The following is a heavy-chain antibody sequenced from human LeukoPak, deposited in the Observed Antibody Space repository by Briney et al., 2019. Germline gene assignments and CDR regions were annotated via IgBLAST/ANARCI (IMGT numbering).Heavy chain of an antibody. CDR2: IYYSGST. J-gene: IGHJ4*02. CDR3: ARLGCSGGSCYDDY. V-gene: IGHV4-59*08. CDR1: GGSMSSYH. D-gene: IGHD2-15*01. Sequence: SETLSLTCTVSGGSMSSYHWSWIRQPPGKGLEWIGYIYYSGSTNYNPSLKSRVTISVDTSKNQFSLKLNSVTAADTAVYYCARLGCSGGSCYDDYWGQGTLVTVSS.